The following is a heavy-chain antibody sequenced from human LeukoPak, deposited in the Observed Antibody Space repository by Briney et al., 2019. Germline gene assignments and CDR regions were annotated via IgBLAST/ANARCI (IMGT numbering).Heavy chain of an antibody. CDR3: ARSPTVTIFDY. V-gene: IGHV3-7*01. Sequence: GGSLRLSCAASGFTFSSYWMSWVRQAPGKGLEWVANIKEDGSQKYYVDSVKGRFTISRDNAKNSLYLQMNSLRAEDTAVYYCARSPTVTIFDYWGQGTLVTVSS. CDR2: IKEDGSQK. J-gene: IGHJ4*02. D-gene: IGHD4-17*01. CDR1: GFTFSSYW.